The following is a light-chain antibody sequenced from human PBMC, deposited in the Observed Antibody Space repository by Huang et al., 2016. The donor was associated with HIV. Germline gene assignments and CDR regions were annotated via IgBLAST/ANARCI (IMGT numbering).Light chain of an antibody. CDR3: QQYYSTPLT. J-gene: IGKJ4*01. V-gene: IGKV4-1*01. CDR2: GAS. Sequence: DIVMTQSPDSLAVSLGERATINCKSSQSVLYSSNNKNYLAWYQQKPGQPPKLRIYGASTRESGVPDRCSGSGSGTDFTLTISSLQAEDVAVYYCQQYYSTPLTFGGGTKVEIK. CDR1: QSVLYSSNNKNY.